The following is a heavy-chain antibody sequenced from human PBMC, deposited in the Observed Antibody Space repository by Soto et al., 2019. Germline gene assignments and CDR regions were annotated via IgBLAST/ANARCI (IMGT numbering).Heavy chain of an antibody. CDR2: IYYSGST. CDR3: ARQVDTAMVIFDL. V-gene: IGHV4-39*01. Sequence: PSETLSLTCTVSGGSISSSGYYWSWIRQHPGKGLEWIGNIYYSGSTYYNPSLKSRVTISVDTSKNQFSLKLSSVTAADTAVYNCARQVDTAMVIFDLWGRGTLVTVSS. CDR1: GGSISSSGYY. J-gene: IGHJ2*01. D-gene: IGHD5-18*01.